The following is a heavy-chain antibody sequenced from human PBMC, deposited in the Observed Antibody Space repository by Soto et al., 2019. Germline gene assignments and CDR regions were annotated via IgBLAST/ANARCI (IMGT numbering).Heavy chain of an antibody. CDR3: ARDKAAMANWFDP. V-gene: IGHV3-33*01. CDR1: GFTFSSYG. D-gene: IGHD2-2*01. CDR2: IWYDGSNK. Sequence: QVQLVESGGGVVQPGRSLRLSCAASGFTFSSYGMHWVRQAPGKGLEWVAVIWYDGSNKYYADSVKGRFTISRDNXKNTLYLQMNSLRAEDTAVYYCARDKAAMANWFDPWGQGTLVTVSS. J-gene: IGHJ5*02.